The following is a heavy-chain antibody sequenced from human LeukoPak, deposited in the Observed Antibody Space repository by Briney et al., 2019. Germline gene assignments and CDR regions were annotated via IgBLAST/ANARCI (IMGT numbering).Heavy chain of an antibody. CDR1: GITLSGYN. Sequence: HTGGSLRLSCAASGITLSGYNMNWVRQPPGKGLQWVSYISSSSSIIYYADSVKGRFTISRDNAKNSLYLQMNSLRDEDTAIYYCARDSDDGDPGAYWGQGTLVTVSS. CDR3: ARDSDDGDPGAY. CDR2: ISSSSSII. D-gene: IGHD4-17*01. J-gene: IGHJ4*02. V-gene: IGHV3-48*02.